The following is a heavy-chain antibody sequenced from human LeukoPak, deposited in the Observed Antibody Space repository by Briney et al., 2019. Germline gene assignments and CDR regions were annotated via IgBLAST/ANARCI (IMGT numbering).Heavy chain of an antibody. CDR3: AEIAAAGTLFDY. CDR2: INHSGST. J-gene: IGHJ4*02. D-gene: IGHD6-13*01. V-gene: IGHV4-34*01. Sequence: SETLSLTCTVYGGSFSAYYWSWICQPPGKGLEWIGEINHSGSTNYNPSLASRVTISVDTSKNQFSLKLSSVTAADTAVYYCAEIAAAGTLFDYWGRGTLVTVSS. CDR1: GGSFSAYY.